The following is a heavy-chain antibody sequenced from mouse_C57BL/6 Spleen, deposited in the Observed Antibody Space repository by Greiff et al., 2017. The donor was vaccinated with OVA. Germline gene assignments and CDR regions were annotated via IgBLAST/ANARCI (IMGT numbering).Heavy chain of an antibody. CDR2: INPSTGGT. V-gene: IGHV1-43*01. Sequence: EVQRVESGPELVKPGASVKISCKASGYSFTGYYMHWVKQSSEKSLEWIGEINPSTGGTSYNQKFKGKATLTVDKSSSTAYMQLKSLTSEDSAVYYCARKDYLLYAMDYWGQGTSVTVSS. J-gene: IGHJ4*01. D-gene: IGHD5-5*01. CDR1: GYSFTGYY. CDR3: ARKDYLLYAMDY.